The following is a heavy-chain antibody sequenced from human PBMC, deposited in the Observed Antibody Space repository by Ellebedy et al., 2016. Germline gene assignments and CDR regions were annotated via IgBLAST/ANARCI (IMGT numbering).Heavy chain of an antibody. D-gene: IGHD2-15*01. Sequence: GESLKISCAASGFTFANYVMNWVRQAPGKGLEWVSAISGGGDSTYYADSVKGRFTISRDNSKNTLYLQMNSLRAEDTAAYYCAKLEGYCSGSCYPLGYPMDVWGQGTTVTVSS. V-gene: IGHV3-23*01. J-gene: IGHJ6*02. CDR2: ISGGGDST. CDR1: GFTFANYV. CDR3: AKLEGYCSGSCYPLGYPMDV.